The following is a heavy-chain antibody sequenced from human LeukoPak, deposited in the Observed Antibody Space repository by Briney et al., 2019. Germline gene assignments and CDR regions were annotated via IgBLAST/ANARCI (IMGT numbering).Heavy chain of an antibody. CDR2: IRYDGSNK. V-gene: IGHV3-30*02. CDR3: AKRGQGIAAAGTMKWYYMDV. D-gene: IGHD6-13*01. CDR1: GFTFSSSG. J-gene: IGHJ6*03. Sequence: PGRSLRLSCAGSGFTFSSSGIHWVRQAPGKGLEWVAFIRYDGSNKYYADSVKGRFTISRDNSKNTLYLQMNSLRAEDTAVYYCAKRGQGIAAAGTMKWYYMDVWGKGTTVTVSS.